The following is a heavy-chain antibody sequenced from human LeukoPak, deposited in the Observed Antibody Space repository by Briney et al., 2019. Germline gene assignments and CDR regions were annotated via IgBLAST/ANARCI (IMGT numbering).Heavy chain of an antibody. CDR2: IYSSGNT. Sequence: SETLSLTCTVSGGSISGYYWSWIRQPAGRGLEWIGRIYSSGNTNYNPSLRSRITMSVESSKKKFSLKLNSVTAADTAVCYCARGEWWFDPWGQGTLVTVSS. CDR1: GGSISGYY. V-gene: IGHV4-4*07. D-gene: IGHD3-3*01. J-gene: IGHJ5*02. CDR3: ARGEWWFDP.